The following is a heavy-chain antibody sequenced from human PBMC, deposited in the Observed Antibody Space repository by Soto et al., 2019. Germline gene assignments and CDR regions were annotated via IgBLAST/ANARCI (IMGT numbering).Heavy chain of an antibody. CDR2: GKAYDGSNK. CDR1: GFTFGAYA. V-gene: IGHV3-30*02. J-gene: IGHJ5*02. D-gene: IGHD3-3*01. Sequence: PGGSLRLSCTGSGFTFGAYAMSWVRQAPGKGLEWVGSIRGKAYDGSNKYYADSVKGRFTISRDNSKNTLYLQMNSLRAEDTAVYYCAKDGGLRFLEWLLRSPWGQGTLVTVSS. CDR3: AKDGGLRFLEWLLRSP.